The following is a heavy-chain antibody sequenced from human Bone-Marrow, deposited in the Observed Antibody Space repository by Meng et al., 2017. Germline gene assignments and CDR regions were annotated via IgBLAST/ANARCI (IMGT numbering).Heavy chain of an antibody. CDR1: GGSFSRYY. D-gene: IGHD2-15*01. Sequence: QVQLQQWSEGLLKPSETLSLTCAVYGGSFSRYYWSWLRQPPGKGLEWIWEINHSGSTNYNPSLKSRVTISVDTSKNQFSLKLSSVTAADTAVYYCARGGYCSGGSCNWGQGTLVTVSS. V-gene: IGHV4-34*01. J-gene: IGHJ4*02. CDR2: INHSGST. CDR3: ARGGYCSGGSCN.